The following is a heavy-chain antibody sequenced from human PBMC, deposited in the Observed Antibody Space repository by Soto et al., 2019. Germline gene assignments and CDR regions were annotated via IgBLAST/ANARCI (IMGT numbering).Heavy chain of an antibody. J-gene: IGHJ4*02. V-gene: IGHV4-59*01. D-gene: IGHD2-15*01. CDR2: IYYSGST. Sequence: PSETLSLTCTVSGDSISSYHWSWIRQPPGKGLEWIGYIYYSGSTNYNPSLKSRVTISVDTSKNQFSLKLSSVTAADTAVYYCARARGRYCSGGSCSSRLPTLDYWGPGTLVTVSS. CDR3: ARARGRYCSGGSCSSRLPTLDY. CDR1: GDSISSYH.